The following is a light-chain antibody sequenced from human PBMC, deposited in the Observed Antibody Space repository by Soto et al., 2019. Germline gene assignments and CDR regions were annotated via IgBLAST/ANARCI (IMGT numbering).Light chain of an antibody. J-gene: IGLJ2*01. CDR3: CSYAGSSTFGV. V-gene: IGLV2-23*03. CDR1: SSDVGSYNL. CDR2: EGS. Sequence: ALTQPASVSGSPGQSITISCTGTSSDVGSYNLVSWYQQHPGKAPKLMIYEGSKRPSGVSNRFSGSKSGNTASLTISGLQAEDEADYYCCSYAGSSTFGVFGGGTKVTVL.